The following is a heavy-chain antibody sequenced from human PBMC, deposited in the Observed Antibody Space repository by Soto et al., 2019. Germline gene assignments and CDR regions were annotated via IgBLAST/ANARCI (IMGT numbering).Heavy chain of an antibody. D-gene: IGHD2-15*01. CDR2: ISSSSSTI. CDR3: ARIIVVVVTGYYYYMDV. J-gene: IGHJ6*03. V-gene: IGHV3-48*01. Sequence: GGSLRLSCAASGFTFSSHSMNWVRQAPGKGLEWVSYISSSSSTIYYADSVKGRFTISRDNAKNSLYLQMNSLRAEDTAVYYCARIIVVVVTGYYYYMDVWGKGTTVTVSS. CDR1: GFTFSSHS.